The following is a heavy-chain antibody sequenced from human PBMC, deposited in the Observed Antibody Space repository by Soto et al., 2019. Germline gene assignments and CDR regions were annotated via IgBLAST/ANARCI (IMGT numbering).Heavy chain of an antibody. D-gene: IGHD3-16*01. J-gene: IGHJ4*02. V-gene: IGHV3-9*01. Sequence: DVQLVESGGGLVQPGRSLRLSCAASGFTFDDYAMHWVRQAPGKGLEWVSGISWNSGSIGYADSVKGRFTISRDNAKNSLYLQMNSLRAEDTALYYWAKFGGGYDYWGQGTLVTVSS. CDR2: ISWNSGSI. CDR3: AKFGGGYDY. CDR1: GFTFDDYA.